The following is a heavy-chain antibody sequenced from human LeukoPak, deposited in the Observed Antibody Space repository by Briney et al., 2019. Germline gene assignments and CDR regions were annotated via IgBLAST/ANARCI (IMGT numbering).Heavy chain of an antibody. J-gene: IGHJ5*02. V-gene: IGHV1-2*02. Sequence: ASVKVSCKASGYSFTGNYMHWVRQAPGQGLEWMGWINPKSGDTNYAQEFQGRVTMTRDTSISTVYIELSRLTSGDTAIYYCARGRSDYEDSLNWLDPWGQGTLVSVSS. CDR3: ARGRSDYEDSLNWLDP. CDR2: INPKSGDT. D-gene: IGHD5-12*01. CDR1: GYSFTGNY.